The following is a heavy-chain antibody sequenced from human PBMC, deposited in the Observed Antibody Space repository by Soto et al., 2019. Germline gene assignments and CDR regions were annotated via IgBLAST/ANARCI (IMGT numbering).Heavy chain of an antibody. CDR3: ARDHLILPAHDFFYGSDV. J-gene: IGHJ6*02. Sequence: DVQLVESGGAVVQPGESLRLSCEVSGFTFSMYSMTWVRQAPGKGLEWVAKIPQEGGAGHYAYSVKGRFTITRDNAKNSVFMQMNNLRAADTAVYYCARDHLILPAHDFFYGSDVWGRGATVTVS. V-gene: IGHV3-7*03. D-gene: IGHD1-26*01. CDR1: GFTFSMYS. CDR2: IPQEGGAG.